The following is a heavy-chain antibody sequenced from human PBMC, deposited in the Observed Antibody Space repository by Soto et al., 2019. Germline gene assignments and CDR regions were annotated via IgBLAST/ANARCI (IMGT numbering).Heavy chain of an antibody. CDR1: GGSFSGYY. CDR2: INHSGST. V-gene: IGHV4-34*01. CDR3: ARGRNCGGDCYPGSWFDP. Sequence: SETLSLTCAVYGGSFSGYYWSWIRQPPGKGLEWIGEINHSGSTNYNPSLKSRVTISVDTSKNQFSLKLSSVTAADTAVYYCARGRNCGGDCYPGSWFDPWGQGTLVTVS. D-gene: IGHD2-21*02. J-gene: IGHJ5*02.